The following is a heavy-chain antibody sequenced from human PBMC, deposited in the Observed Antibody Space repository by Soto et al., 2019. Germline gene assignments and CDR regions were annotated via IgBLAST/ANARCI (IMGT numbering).Heavy chain of an antibody. CDR3: ARTSGYAFDY. V-gene: IGHV3-64*01. J-gene: IGHJ4*02. CDR2: INSNGGST. Sequence: EVQLLESGGGLVKPGGSLRLSCAASGFTFSSYAMHWVRQAPGKGLEYVSVINSNGGSTDYANSVKGRFTISRDNSKNTLYLQMGSLRAEDMAVYYCARTSGYAFDYWGRGTLVTVSS. D-gene: IGHD5-12*01. CDR1: GFTFSSYA.